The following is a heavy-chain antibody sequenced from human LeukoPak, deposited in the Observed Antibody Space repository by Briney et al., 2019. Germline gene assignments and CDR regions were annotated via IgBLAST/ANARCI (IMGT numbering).Heavy chain of an antibody. CDR1: GGSISSYD. Sequence: PSETLSLTCTVSGGSISSYDLSWIRQPPGKGLEWMGYIYYSGSTNYNPSLKSRVTISVDTTKNQYSLKLSSVTAADTAVDYCARQTEGWFDPWGQGTLVTVSS. CDR3: ARQTEGWFDP. D-gene: IGHD1-1*01. J-gene: IGHJ5*02. CDR2: IYYSGST. V-gene: IGHV4-59*01.